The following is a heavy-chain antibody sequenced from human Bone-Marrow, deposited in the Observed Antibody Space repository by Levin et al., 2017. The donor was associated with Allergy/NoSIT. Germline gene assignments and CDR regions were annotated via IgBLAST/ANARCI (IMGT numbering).Heavy chain of an antibody. V-gene: IGHV4-39*01. D-gene: IGHD2/OR15-2a*01. Sequence: SETLSLTCSVSGVSISSDNYYWCWVRQPPGKGLEWIGKIYYTGNTCYNPSLKSRVTISVDTSKNLFSLELSSVTAADTAVYYCAASPSKGTTWSSPFDFWGQGTLVTVSS. CDR1: GVSISSDNYY. J-gene: IGHJ4*02. CDR3: AASPSKGTTWSSPFDF. CDR2: IYYTGNT.